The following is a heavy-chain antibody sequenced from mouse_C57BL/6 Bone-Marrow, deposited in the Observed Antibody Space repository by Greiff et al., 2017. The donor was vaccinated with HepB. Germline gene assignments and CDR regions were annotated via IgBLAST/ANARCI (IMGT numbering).Heavy chain of an antibody. Sequence: VKLVESGPGLVQPSQSLSITCTVSGFSLTSYGVHWVRQSPGKGLEWLGVIWSGGSTDYNAAFISRLSISKDNSKSQVFFKMNSLQADDTAIYYCARNSRYYGSSTDYYAMDYWGQGTSVTVSS. CDR3: ARNSRYYGSSTDYYAMDY. D-gene: IGHD1-1*01. J-gene: IGHJ4*01. CDR2: IWSGGST. V-gene: IGHV2-2*01. CDR1: GFSLTSYG.